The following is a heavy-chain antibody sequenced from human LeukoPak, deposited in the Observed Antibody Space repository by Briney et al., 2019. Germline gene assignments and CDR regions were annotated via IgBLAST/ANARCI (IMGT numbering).Heavy chain of an antibody. CDR2: IYYSGST. Sequence: PSETLSLTCTVSGGSISSYYWSWIRQPPGKGLEWIGYIYYSGSTNYNPSLKSRVTISVDTSKNQFSLKLSSVTAADTAVCYCARDSSGWYYFDYWGQGTLVTVSS. V-gene: IGHV4-59*01. CDR1: GGSISSYY. D-gene: IGHD6-19*01. CDR3: ARDSSGWYYFDY. J-gene: IGHJ4*02.